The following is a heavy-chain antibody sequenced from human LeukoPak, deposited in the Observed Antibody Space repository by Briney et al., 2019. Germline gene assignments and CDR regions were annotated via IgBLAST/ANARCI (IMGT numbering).Heavy chain of an antibody. CDR3: ARDRIAARLKHYYYYYGMDV. Sequence: ASVKVSCKASGYTFTSYATHWVRQAPGQRLEWMGWINAGNGNTKYSQKFQGRVTITRDTSASTAYMELSSLRSEDTAVYYCARDRIAARLKHYYYYYGMDVWGQGTTVTVSS. D-gene: IGHD6-6*01. CDR2: INAGNGNT. V-gene: IGHV1-3*01. J-gene: IGHJ6*02. CDR1: GYTFTSYA.